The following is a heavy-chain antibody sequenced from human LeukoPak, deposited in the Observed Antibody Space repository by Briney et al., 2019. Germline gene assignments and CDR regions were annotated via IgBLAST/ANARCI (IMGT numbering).Heavy chain of an antibody. CDR3: ARSDGSGEQFDY. D-gene: IGHD3-10*01. J-gene: IGHJ4*02. CDR1: GYTFTGYY. CDR2: INPNSGGT. V-gene: IGHV1-2*04. Sequence: ASVKVFCKASGYTFTGYYMHWARQAPGQGLEWMGWINPNSGGTNYAQKFQGWVTMTRDTSISTAYMELSRLRSDDTAVYYCARSDGSGEQFDYWGQGTLVTVSS.